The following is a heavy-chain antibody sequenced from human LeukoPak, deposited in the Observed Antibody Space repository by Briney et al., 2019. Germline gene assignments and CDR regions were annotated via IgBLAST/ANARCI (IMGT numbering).Heavy chain of an antibody. D-gene: IGHD3-22*01. CDR3: ARLWDYYDSSGSRDYFDY. CDR2: IIPLLGIA. J-gene: IGHJ4*02. Sequence: ASVKVSCKASGGTFSSYAISWVRQAPGQGLEWMGRIIPLLGIANYAQKFQGRVTITADKSTSTAYMELSSLRSEDTAVYYCARLWDYYDSSGSRDYFDYWGQGTLVTVPS. CDR1: GGTFSSYA. V-gene: IGHV1-69*04.